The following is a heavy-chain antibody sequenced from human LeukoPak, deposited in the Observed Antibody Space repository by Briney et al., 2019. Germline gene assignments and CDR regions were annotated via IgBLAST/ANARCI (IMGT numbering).Heavy chain of an antibody. D-gene: IGHD4-17*01. V-gene: IGHV4-31*03. J-gene: IGHJ2*01. CDR2: IYYSGST. Sequence: SETLSLTCTVSGGSISSDGYYWSWIRQHPGKGLEWIGYIYYSGSTFYNPSLKSRVTISIDTTENQFSLKLSSVTAADTAVYYCARYYGDFLGYFDLWGRGTLVTVSS. CDR1: GGSISSDGYY. CDR3: ARYYGDFLGYFDL.